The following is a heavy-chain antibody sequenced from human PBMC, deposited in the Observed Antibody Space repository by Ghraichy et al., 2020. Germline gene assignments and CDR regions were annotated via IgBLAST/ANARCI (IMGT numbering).Heavy chain of an antibody. J-gene: IGHJ5*02. CDR1: GFSLSTSGVG. CDR3: AHIQHEKTYYDFWSGYSTTNWFDP. D-gene: IGHD3-3*01. V-gene: IGHV2-5*01. Sequence: SGPTLVKPTQTLTLTCTFSGFSLSTSGVGVGWIRQPPGKALEWLALIYWNDDKRYSPSLKSRLTITKDTSKNQVVLTMTNMDPVDTATYYCAHIQHEKTYYDFWSGYSTTNWFDPWGQGTLVTVSS. CDR2: IYWNDDK.